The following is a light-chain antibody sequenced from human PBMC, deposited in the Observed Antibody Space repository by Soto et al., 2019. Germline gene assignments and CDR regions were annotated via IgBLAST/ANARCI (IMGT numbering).Light chain of an antibody. V-gene: IGLV2-14*01. CDR1: SSDVGGYHY. Sequence: QSALTQPASVSGAPGQTITISCTGTSSDVGGYHYVSWYQQHPGKAPKLMIYDVTTRPSGVSNRFSGSKSDTTASLTISGLDAEDEADYYWSSYTSSSTEVFGGGTKLTVL. J-gene: IGLJ3*02. CDR2: DVT. CDR3: SSYTSSSTEV.